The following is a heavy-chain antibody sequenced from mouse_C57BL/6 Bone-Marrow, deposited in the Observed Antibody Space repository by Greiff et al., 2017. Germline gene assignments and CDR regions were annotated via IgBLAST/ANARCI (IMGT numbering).Heavy chain of an antibody. CDR3: ARRGEYYGSIWFAY. CDR2: IWSGGST. D-gene: IGHD1-1*01. CDR1: GFSLTSYS. Sequence: VKVVESGPGLVQPSQSLSITCTVSGFSLTSYSVHWVRQSPGKGLEWLGVIWSGGSTDYNAAFISRLSISKDNSKSQVFFKMNSLQANDTAIYYGARRGEYYGSIWFAYWGQGTLVTVSA. V-gene: IGHV2-2*02. J-gene: IGHJ3*01.